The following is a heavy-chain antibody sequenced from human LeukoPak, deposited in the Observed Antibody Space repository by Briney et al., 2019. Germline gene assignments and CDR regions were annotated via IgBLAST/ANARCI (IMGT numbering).Heavy chain of an antibody. CDR1: GASIRSGNW. J-gene: IGHJ6*03. CDR2: IYHTGTS. V-gene: IGHV4-4*02. Sequence: PSGTLSLTCAVSGASIRSGNWWSWVRQPPGKGLEWIGEIYHTGTSDYNPSLKSRVTISVDKSKNQFSLKLSSVTAADTAVYYCAGGYYYGSGSLPHYYYYYMDVWGKGTTVTISS. D-gene: IGHD3-10*01. CDR3: AGGYYYGSGSLPHYYYYYMDV.